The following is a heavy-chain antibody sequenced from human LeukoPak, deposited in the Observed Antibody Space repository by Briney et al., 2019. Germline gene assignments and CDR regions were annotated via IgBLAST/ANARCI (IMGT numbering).Heavy chain of an antibody. J-gene: IGHJ5*02. CDR1: GFTFSSYS. CDR2: ISSSSSYI. CDR3: ARDYYGSGSRNWFDP. Sequence: GGSLRLSCAASGFTFSSYSMNWVRQAPGKGLEWVSSISSSSSYIYYADSVKGRFTISRDNAKNSLYLQMNSLRAEDTAVYYCARDYYGSGSRNWFDPWGQGTLVTVSS. V-gene: IGHV3-21*01. D-gene: IGHD3-10*01.